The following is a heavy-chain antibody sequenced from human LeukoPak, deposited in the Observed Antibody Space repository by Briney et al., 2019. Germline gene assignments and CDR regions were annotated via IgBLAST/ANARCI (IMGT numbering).Heavy chain of an antibody. V-gene: IGHV4-4*07. J-gene: IGHJ4*02. CDR3: ARVAVATTYFDY. Sequence: SETLSLTRSVSGGSISPYFWSWIRQPAGKGLEWIGRIYSTGRSTYNSSLESRVTMSVDKSKNQLSLNLASVTAADTAVYYCARVAVATTYFDYWGQGTLVTVSS. CDR2: IYSTGRS. CDR1: GGSISPYF. D-gene: IGHD5-12*01.